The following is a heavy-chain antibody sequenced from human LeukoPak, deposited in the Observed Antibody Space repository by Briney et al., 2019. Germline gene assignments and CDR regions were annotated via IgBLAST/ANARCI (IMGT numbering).Heavy chain of an antibody. J-gene: IGHJ4*02. V-gene: IGHV4-4*02. CDR3: AREGGPYRPLDY. Sequence: PSETLSLTCGVSGGSISTTNCWTWVRQPPGEGLEWIGEVHLSGRTHYNPSLESRVTMSVDMSENHIPLRLTSVTAADTAVYYCAREGGPYRPLDYWGQGTLLTVSS. CDR1: GGSISTTNC. CDR2: VHLSGRT.